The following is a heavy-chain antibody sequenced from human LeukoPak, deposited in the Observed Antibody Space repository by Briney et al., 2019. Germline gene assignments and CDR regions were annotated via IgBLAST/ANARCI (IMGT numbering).Heavy chain of an antibody. CDR3: ARSRVEMAISLLAY. V-gene: IGHV3-74*01. D-gene: IGHD5-24*01. J-gene: IGHJ4*01. CDR1: GFTFSNYW. CDR2: INSDGSTT. Sequence: PGGSLTPSCAASGFTFSNYWMHWVRQAPGKGLVWVSRINSDGSTTTYADSVKGRFTISRDNAKNTLYLQMNSLRAEDTAVYYCARSRVEMAISLLAYWSQGSLVTVSS.